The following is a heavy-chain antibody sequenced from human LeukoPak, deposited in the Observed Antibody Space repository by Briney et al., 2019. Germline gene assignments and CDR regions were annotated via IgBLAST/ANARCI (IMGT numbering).Heavy chain of an antibody. CDR1: GYTLSELS. V-gene: IGHV1-24*01. D-gene: IGHD2-2*01. J-gene: IGHJ4*02. CDR2: FDREHGET. Sequence: ASVKVSCKVSGYTLSELSIHWVRQAPGKGLEWMGGFDREHGETVYAQKLQGRVTMTEDRSTGTVYMELSSLRSEDTAVYYCATWAVGSRFGIRTIDYWGRGTLVTVSS. CDR3: ATWAVGSRFGIRTIDY.